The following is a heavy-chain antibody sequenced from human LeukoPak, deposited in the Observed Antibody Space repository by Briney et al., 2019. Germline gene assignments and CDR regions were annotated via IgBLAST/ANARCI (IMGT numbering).Heavy chain of an antibody. D-gene: IGHD4-17*01. V-gene: IGHV4-34*01. Sequence: TSETLSLTCAVYGGSFSGYYWSWIRQPPGKGLEWIGEINHSRSTNYNPSLKSRVTISVDTSKNQFSLKLSSVTAADTAVYYCARAGDYGDLYWGQGTLVTVSS. CDR2: INHSRST. CDR3: ARAGDYGDLY. CDR1: GGSFSGYY. J-gene: IGHJ4*02.